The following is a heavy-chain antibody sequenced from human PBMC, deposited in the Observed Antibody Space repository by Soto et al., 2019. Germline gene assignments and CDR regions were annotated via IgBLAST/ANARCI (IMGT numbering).Heavy chain of an antibody. V-gene: IGHV3-21*01. D-gene: IGHD3-16*01. CDR1: GFTFSRYS. J-gene: IGHJ3*01. Sequence: EVQLVESGGGLVKPGGSLRLSCAASGFTFSRYSMHWVRQAPGKGLEWVSSIPSRSSYIYYADSVKGRFTISRDNAKNSLFLQMKSLRAADSAVYSCARQSTGDDAFDFWGQGTMVTVSS. CDR2: IPSRSSYI. CDR3: ARQSTGDDAFDF.